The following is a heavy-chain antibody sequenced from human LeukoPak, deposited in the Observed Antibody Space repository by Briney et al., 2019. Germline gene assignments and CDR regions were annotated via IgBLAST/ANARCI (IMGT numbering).Heavy chain of an antibody. V-gene: IGHV4-4*07. CDR2: VYTSGST. Sequence: KTSETLSLTCTVSGGSISSYYWSWIWQPAGKGLEWIGRVYTSGSTNYNPSLKSRVTMSVDTSKNQFSLKLSSVTAADTAVYYCAREVPIVVVPAAILFDAYYYYYMDVWGKGTTVTISS. CDR1: GGSISSYY. D-gene: IGHD2-2*01. CDR3: AREVPIVVVPAAILFDAYYYYYMDV. J-gene: IGHJ6*03.